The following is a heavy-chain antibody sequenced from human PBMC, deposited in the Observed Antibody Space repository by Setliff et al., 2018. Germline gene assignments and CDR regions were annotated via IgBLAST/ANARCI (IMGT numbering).Heavy chain of an antibody. D-gene: IGHD3-10*01. V-gene: IGHV4-59*13. CDR2: IQTSGTT. CDR3: ARDFPYFGGSGAFFY. Sequence: SETLSLTCTVSGGSISRYHWSWIRQPPGKGLEWIGYIQTSGTTNYNPSLKSRVIISVDTSKTQFSLRLSSVTAADTAVYFCARDFPYFGGSGAFFYWGQGALVTVSS. CDR1: GGSISRYH. J-gene: IGHJ4*02.